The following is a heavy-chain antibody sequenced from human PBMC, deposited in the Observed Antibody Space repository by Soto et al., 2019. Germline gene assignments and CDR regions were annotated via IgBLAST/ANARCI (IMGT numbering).Heavy chain of an antibody. CDR3: AGKLSGGWYFYFDY. D-gene: IGHD6-19*01. CDR1: GFTFTSYD. V-gene: IGHV3-23*01. CDR2: ISGSGGIT. J-gene: IGHJ4*02. Sequence: PRLSCAASGFTFTSYDMNWVRQAPGQGLGWVSAISGSGGITYYADSVKGRFTISRDNSRHTLYLQMNSPRAEDTAVYFCAGKLSGGWYFYFDYWGQGALVTVSS.